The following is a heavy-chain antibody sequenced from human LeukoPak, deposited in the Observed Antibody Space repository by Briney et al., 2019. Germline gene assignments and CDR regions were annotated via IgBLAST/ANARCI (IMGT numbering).Heavy chain of an antibody. V-gene: IGHV3-74*03. CDR1: GFTFSRHL. CDR3: ARVRNYYDSSAMDY. Sequence: PGGSLRLSCAASGFTFSRHLMHWVRQAPGKGLVWVSRINSDGSSTTYADSVKGRFTISRDNAKNTLYLQMNSLRAEDTAVYSCARVRNYYDSSAMDYWGQGTLVTVSS. CDR2: INSDGSST. D-gene: IGHD3-22*01. J-gene: IGHJ4*02.